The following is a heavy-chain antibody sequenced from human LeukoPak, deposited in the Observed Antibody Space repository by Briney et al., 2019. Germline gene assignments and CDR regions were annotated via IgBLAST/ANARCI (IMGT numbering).Heavy chain of an antibody. CDR2: IYSGGST. V-gene: IGHV3-66*01. CDR3: ARERLYYYDSSGPLDI. CDR1: GFTVSSNY. D-gene: IGHD3-22*01. J-gene: IGHJ3*02. Sequence: GGSLRLSCAASGFTVSSNYMSWARQAPGKGLEWVSVIYSGGSTYYADSVKGRFTISRDNSKNTLYLQMNSLRAEDTAVYYCARERLYYYDSSGPLDIWGQGTMVTVSS.